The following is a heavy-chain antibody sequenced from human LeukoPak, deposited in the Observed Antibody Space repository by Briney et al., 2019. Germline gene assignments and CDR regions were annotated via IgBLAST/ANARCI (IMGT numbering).Heavy chain of an antibody. Sequence: SETLSHTCTVSGGSVSSGSYYWSWIRQPPGKGLGWIGYIYYSGSTNYNPSLKSRVTISVDTSKNQFSLKLSSVTAADTAVFYCARVASGYDVFDIWGQGTMVTVSS. CDR2: IYYSGST. CDR1: GGSVSSGSYY. D-gene: IGHD3-3*01. CDR3: ARVASGYDVFDI. V-gene: IGHV4-61*01. J-gene: IGHJ3*02.